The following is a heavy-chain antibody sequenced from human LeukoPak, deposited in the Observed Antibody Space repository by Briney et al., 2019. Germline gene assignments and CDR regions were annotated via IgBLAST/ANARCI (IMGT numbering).Heavy chain of an antibody. Sequence: SETLSLTCIVSGGSISSYYWSWIRQPAGKGLEWIGQIHTSGSTNYNPSLKSRVAMSVDTSKNQFSLELSSVTAADTAVYYCAGRAQTTGWSFDYWGQGALVTVSS. CDR3: AGRAQTTGWSFDY. CDR2: IHTSGST. D-gene: IGHD6-19*01. CDR1: GGSISSYY. J-gene: IGHJ4*02. V-gene: IGHV4-4*07.